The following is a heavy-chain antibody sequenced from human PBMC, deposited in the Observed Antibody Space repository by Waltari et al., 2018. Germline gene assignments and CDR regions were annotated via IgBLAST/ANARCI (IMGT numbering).Heavy chain of an antibody. D-gene: IGHD3-10*01. CDR1: GYSFTSYW. CDR2: IYPGDSDT. J-gene: IGHJ3*02. CDR3: ARLILALSDDAFDI. V-gene: IGHV5-51*01. Sequence: EVQLVQSGAEVKKPGESLKISCKGSGYSFTSYWIGWVRQMPGKGLEWMGIIYPGDSDTRYSPYFQGQGTISAEKSISTAYLQWSSLKASETAMYYCARLILALSDDAFDIWGQGKMVTVSS.